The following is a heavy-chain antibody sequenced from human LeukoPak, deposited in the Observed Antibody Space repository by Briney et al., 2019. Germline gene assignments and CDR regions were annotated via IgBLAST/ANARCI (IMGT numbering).Heavy chain of an antibody. CDR3: ARVPKDIVVVPAAPGYYYYYYMDV. J-gene: IGHJ6*03. Sequence: GASVKVSCKASGYTFTSYGISWVRQAPGQGLEWMGWISAYNGNTNYAQKLQGGVTMTTDTSTSTAYMELRSLRSDDTAVYYCARVPKDIVVVPAAPGYYYYYYMDVWGEGTTVTVSS. CDR1: GYTFTSYG. CDR2: ISAYNGNT. V-gene: IGHV1-18*01. D-gene: IGHD2-2*01.